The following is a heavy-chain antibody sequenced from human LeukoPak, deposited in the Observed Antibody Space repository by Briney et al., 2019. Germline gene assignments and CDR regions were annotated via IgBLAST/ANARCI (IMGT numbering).Heavy chain of an antibody. CDR2: IDFGGTTI. Sequence: PGGSLRLSCEASGFTFSSFEMNWVRQAPGKGLEWFSYIDFGGTTIYYADSVKGRFTISRGSAKNSLYLQMNSLRAEDTAVYYCARGRGSSGIYYSFDNWGQGTLVTVSS. J-gene: IGHJ4*02. D-gene: IGHD3-10*01. CDR1: GFTFSSFE. CDR3: ARGRGSSGIYYSFDN. V-gene: IGHV3-48*03.